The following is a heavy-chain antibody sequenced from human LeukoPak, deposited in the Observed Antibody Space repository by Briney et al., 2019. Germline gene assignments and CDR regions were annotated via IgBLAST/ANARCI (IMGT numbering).Heavy chain of an antibody. V-gene: IGHV3-7*05. CDR3: ATWNSDWEFAY. CDR2: LKEDGSDK. Sequence: PGGSLTLSCAASGFTFSGSWMTWVRQAPGKGLEWVAHLKEDGSDKYYVDSVTGRFTISRDNTKNSLYLQMSSLRAEDTAVYYCATWNSDWEFAYWGQGTLVSV. CDR1: GFTFSGSW. D-gene: IGHD1/OR15-1a*01. J-gene: IGHJ4*02.